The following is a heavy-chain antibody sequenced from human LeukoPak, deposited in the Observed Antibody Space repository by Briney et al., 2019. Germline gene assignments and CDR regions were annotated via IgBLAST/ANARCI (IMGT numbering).Heavy chain of an antibody. CDR3: ARGDYGDYWNYYYMDV. Sequence: GGSLRLSCAASGFTFSSYSMNWVRQAPGKGLEWVSYISSTSSTIYYADSVKGRFTISRDTAKNSLYLQMNSLRAEDTAVYSCARGDYGDYWNYYYMDVWGKGTTVTVSS. CDR1: GFTFSSYS. J-gene: IGHJ6*03. D-gene: IGHD4-17*01. V-gene: IGHV3-48*01. CDR2: ISSTSSTI.